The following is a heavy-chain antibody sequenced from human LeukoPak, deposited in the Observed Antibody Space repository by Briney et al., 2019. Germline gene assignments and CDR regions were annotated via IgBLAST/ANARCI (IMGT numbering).Heavy chain of an antibody. CDR3: ARFHKRYNWDDRDAFDI. CDR1: GGSISSYY. D-gene: IGHD1-20*01. CDR2: IYHSAST. Sequence: SETLSLTCTVSGGSISSYYWSWIRQPPGKGLEWIGFIYHSASTHYNPSLKSRVTISVDTSKNQFSLKLSSVTAADTAVYYCARFHKRYNWDDRDAFDIWGQGTMVAVSS. V-gene: IGHV4-59*01. J-gene: IGHJ3*02.